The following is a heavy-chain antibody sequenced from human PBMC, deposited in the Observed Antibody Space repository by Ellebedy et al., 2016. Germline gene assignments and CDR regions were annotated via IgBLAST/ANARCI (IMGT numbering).Heavy chain of an antibody. Sequence: SETLSLTCTVSGYSINSGYHWGWIRQPAGKGLEWIGSIYHSGSANYNPSLKSRVTISVDTSKNQFSLRLGSVTAADTAVYYCDRDFAFDPWGQGTLVTVSS. CDR1: GYSINSGYH. J-gene: IGHJ5*02. CDR2: IYHSGSA. CDR3: DRDFAFDP. V-gene: IGHV4-38-2*02.